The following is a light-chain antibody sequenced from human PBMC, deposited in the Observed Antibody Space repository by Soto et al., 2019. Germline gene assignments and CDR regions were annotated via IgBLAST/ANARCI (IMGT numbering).Light chain of an antibody. V-gene: IGLV2-14*01. CDR1: SSDVGGYAY. CDR2: EVS. CDR3: NSYTSGSTYV. J-gene: IGLJ1*01. Sequence: QSVLTQPASVSGSPGQSITISFTGTSSDVGGYAYVSWYQQHPGRAPKLIIYEVSNRPSGVSNRFSGSRSGNTASLTISGLQAEDEADYYCNSYTSGSTYVFGTGTKLTVL.